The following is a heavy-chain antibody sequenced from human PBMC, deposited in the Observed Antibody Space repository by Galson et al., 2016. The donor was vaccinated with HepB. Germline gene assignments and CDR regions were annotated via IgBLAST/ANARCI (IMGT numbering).Heavy chain of an antibody. CDR3: ATTPKPVFGLDNHALDA. V-gene: IGHV1-69*06. CDR1: GGIFISNV. Sequence: SVKVSCKASGGIFISNVFNWVRQAPGQGLEWMGRVIPMLDKVNYAQNFQGRVTISADKSTNTAYMELSSLQFEDTAVYYCATTPKPVFGLDNHALDAWGKGTTVTVTS. CDR2: VIPMLDKV. J-gene: IGHJ6*04. D-gene: IGHD3/OR15-3a*01.